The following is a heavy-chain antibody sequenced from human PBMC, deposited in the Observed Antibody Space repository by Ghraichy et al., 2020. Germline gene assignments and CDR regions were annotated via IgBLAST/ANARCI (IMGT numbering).Heavy chain of an antibody. D-gene: IGHD1-26*01. CDR1: GYTFSGYY. J-gene: IGHJ6*02. V-gene: IGHV1-2*02. CDR3: ARNSGNNYYYGLDV. Sequence: ASVKVSCKTSGYTFSGYYIHWVRQAPGQGLEWMGWINPHSGDTNYGQKFLGRVIMTRDTSITTAYMEVRSLRSDDTAVYFCARNSGNNYYYGLDVWGQGTTVTVSS. CDR2: INPHSGDT.